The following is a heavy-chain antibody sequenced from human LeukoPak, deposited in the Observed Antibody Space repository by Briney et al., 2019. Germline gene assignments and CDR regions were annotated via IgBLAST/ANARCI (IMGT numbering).Heavy chain of an antibody. CDR2: ISGSGDNT. Sequence: PGGSLRLSCAASGFTFSSYAMSWVRQAPGKGLEWVSGISGSGDNTYYADSVKGRFTISRDNSKNTLYLQMNSLRAEDTAVYYCATAAGTRNPFDYWGQGTLVTVSS. V-gene: IGHV3-23*01. CDR1: GFTFSSYA. J-gene: IGHJ4*02. CDR3: ATAAGTRNPFDY. D-gene: IGHD6-13*01.